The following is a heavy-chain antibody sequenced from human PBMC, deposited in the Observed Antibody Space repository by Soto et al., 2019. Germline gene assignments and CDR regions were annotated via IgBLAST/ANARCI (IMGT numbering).Heavy chain of an antibody. CDR3: ARPGYSSNWYWFDS. Sequence: SETLSLTCTVSGVSFRSSDYYWGWIRQPPNKGLEWIGSMHYSGSTFYNPSLKSRVTISVDTSKNQFSLKLTSVTAADTAVYYCARPGYSSNWYWFDSWGQGTLVTVSS. V-gene: IGHV4-39*01. J-gene: IGHJ5*01. D-gene: IGHD6-13*01. CDR1: GVSFRSSDYY. CDR2: MHYSGST.